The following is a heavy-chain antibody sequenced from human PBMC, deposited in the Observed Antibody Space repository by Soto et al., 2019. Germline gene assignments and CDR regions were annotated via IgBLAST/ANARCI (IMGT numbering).Heavy chain of an antibody. Sequence: GGSLRLSCSVSGFTFSAYWMHWVRQVPGKGLTWVSRISDDGSTATYADSVKGRFGISRDNAKNSLYLEMNTLRADDSGLYYCARGPRVSSTGTGAHWGRGTLVTVSS. V-gene: IGHV3-74*01. CDR3: ARGPRVSSTGTGAH. J-gene: IGHJ4*02. CDR2: ISDDGSTA. D-gene: IGHD1-1*01. CDR1: GFTFSAYW.